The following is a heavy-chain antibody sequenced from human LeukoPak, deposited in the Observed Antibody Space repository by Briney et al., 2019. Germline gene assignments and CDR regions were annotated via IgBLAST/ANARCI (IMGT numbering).Heavy chain of an antibody. J-gene: IGHJ3*02. V-gene: IGHV3-21*01. CDR3: ASERYSSRDDAFDI. D-gene: IGHD6-13*01. CDR2: ISSSSSYI. Sequence: GGFLRLSCAASGFTFSSYSMNWVRQAPGKGLEWVSSISSSSSYIYYADSVKGRFTISRDNAKNSLYLQMNSLRAEDTAVYYCASERYSSRDDAFDIWGQGTMVTVSS. CDR1: GFTFSSYS.